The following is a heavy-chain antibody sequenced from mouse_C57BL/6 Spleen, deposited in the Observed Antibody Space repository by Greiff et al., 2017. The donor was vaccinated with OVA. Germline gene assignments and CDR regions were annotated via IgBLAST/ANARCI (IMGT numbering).Heavy chain of an antibody. V-gene: IGHV2-2*01. CDR2: IWSGGST. J-gene: IGHJ4*01. Sequence: QVQLQQSGPGLVQPSQSLSITCTVSGFSLTSYGVHWVRQSPGKGLEWLGVIWSGGSTDYYAAFISRLSISKDNSKSQVFFKMNSLQADDTAIYYCARKGLLREVYAMDYWGQGTSVTVSS. CDR1: GFSLTSYG. D-gene: IGHD1-1*01. CDR3: ARKGLLREVYAMDY.